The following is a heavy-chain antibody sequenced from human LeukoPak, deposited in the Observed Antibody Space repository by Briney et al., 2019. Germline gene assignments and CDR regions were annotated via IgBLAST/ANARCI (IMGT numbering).Heavy chain of an antibody. D-gene: IGHD2-15*01. CDR1: GFKFYNYG. J-gene: IGHJ4*02. CDR2: IRYDGSNK. V-gene: IGHV3-30*02. CDR3: AKLPEVVVAPFDY. Sequence: GGSLRLACAASGFKFYNYGMHWVRQAPGMGLEWVAFIRYDGSNKYYVDSVKGRFTISRDNSKNTSYLQLNSLRSEDTAVYYCAKLPEVVVAPFDYWGQGTLVTVSS.